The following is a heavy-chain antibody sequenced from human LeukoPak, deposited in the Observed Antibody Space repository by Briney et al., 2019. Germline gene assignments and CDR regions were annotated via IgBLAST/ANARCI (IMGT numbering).Heavy chain of an antibody. D-gene: IGHD3-22*01. CDR2: ISTSGSST. J-gene: IGHJ4*02. CDR1: GFTFSSCA. V-gene: IGHV3-23*01. Sequence: AGGSLRLSCAASGFTFSSCAMNWVRQAPGKGLEWVSTISTSGSSTYFADSVKGRFTISRDNSKNTLYLQMNSLRADDTAVYYCAKRGQVYYDSSGYLLAYWGQGTLVTVSS. CDR3: AKRGQVYYDSSGYLLAY.